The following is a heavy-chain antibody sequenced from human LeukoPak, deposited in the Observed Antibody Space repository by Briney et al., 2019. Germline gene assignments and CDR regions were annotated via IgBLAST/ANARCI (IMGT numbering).Heavy chain of an antibody. D-gene: IGHD3-10*01. CDR1: GGSISSSSYY. J-gene: IGHJ6*02. CDR2: IYYSGST. CDR3: ARDTSIGMVRGLISNGLDV. Sequence: SETLSLTCTVSGGSISSSSYYWGWIRQPPGKGLEWIGSIYYSGSTYYNPSLKSRVTISVDTSKNQFSLKLSSVTAADTAVYYCARDTSIGMVRGLISNGLDVWGQGTTVTVSS. V-gene: IGHV4-39*02.